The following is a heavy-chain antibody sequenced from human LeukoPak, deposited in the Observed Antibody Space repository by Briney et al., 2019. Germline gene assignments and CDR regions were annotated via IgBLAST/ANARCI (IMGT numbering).Heavy chain of an antibody. CDR1: GGSISSYY. V-gene: IGHV4-59*13. CDR2: IYYSGST. D-gene: IGHD3-10*01. CDR3: GRGLVYYGSGRYYWSY. J-gene: IGHJ4*02. Sequence: SETLSLTCTVSGGSISSYYWSWIRQPPGKGLEWIGYIYYSGSTNYNPSLTSRVTISVDTSKNPFSLKPSSVTAADTAVYYCGRGLVYYGSGRYYWSYWGPGTLVTVSS.